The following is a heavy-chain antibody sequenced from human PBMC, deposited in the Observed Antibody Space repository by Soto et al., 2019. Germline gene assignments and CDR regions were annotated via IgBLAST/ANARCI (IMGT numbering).Heavy chain of an antibody. D-gene: IGHD2-21*01. V-gene: IGHV4-39*07. Sequence: PSETLSLTCTVSGGSISSSSYYWGWIRQPPGKGLEWIGSIYYSGSTYYNPSLKSRVTISVDTSKNQFSLKLSSVTAADTAVYYCARDRDPYYGMDVWGQGTTVTVSS. J-gene: IGHJ6*02. CDR1: GGSISSSSYY. CDR2: IYYSGST. CDR3: ARDRDPYYGMDV.